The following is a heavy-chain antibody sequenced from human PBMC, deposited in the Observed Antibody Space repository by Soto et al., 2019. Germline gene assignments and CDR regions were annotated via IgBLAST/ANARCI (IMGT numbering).Heavy chain of an antibody. CDR3: ARAYTGRLPRRADYYYAMDV. CDR2: IGAARDP. CDR1: GFTFSNFD. J-gene: IGHJ6*02. D-gene: IGHD2-2*02. V-gene: IGHV3-13*05. Sequence: GGSLRLSCATSGFTFSNFDMHWVRQVPGKGLEWVSAIGAARDPYYLGSVKGRFTISRENAKNSVYLQMNDLSAGDSAVYYCARAYTGRLPRRADYYYAMDVWGQGTTVTVSS.